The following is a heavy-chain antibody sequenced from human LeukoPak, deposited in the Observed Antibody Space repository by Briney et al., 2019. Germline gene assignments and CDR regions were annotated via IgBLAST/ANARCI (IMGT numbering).Heavy chain of an antibody. CDR3: ARSIRIGELFSYFDY. CDR2: IYYSGST. Sequence: SETLSLTCTVSGGSISSGGYYWSWIRQPPGKGLEWIVYIYYSGSTNYNPSLKSRVTISVDTSKNQFSLKLSSVTAADTAVYYCARSIRIGELFSYFDYWGQGTLVTVSS. J-gene: IGHJ4*02. CDR1: GGSISSGGYY. D-gene: IGHD3-10*01. V-gene: IGHV4-61*08.